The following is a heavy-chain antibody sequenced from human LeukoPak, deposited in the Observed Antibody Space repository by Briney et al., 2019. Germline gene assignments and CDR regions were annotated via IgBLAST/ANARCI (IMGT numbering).Heavy chain of an antibody. CDR2: IHPSGML. V-gene: IGHV4-31*03. CDR3: SRGLDSRKLGY. Sequence: SQTLSPTCTVSGASFSSGDQYWNWIRQSPGKGLEWIGSIHPSGMLYNNPSLESRVTISIDTSKNQFSLNLNSVTAADTAVYLCSRGLDSRKLGYWGQGTLVTVSS. D-gene: IGHD3-22*01. J-gene: IGHJ4*02. CDR1: GASFSSGDQY.